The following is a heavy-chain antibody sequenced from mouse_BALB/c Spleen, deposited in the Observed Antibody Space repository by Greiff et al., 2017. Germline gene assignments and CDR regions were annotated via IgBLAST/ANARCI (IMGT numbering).Heavy chain of an antibody. D-gene: IGHD2-2*01. CDR3: ARSGYYGYDGYAMDY. CDR1: GYTFTSYY. CDR2: IYPGNVNT. Sequence: QVQLQQSGPELVKPGASVRISCKASGYTFTSYYIHWVKQRPGQGLEWIGWIYPGNVNTKYNEKFKGKATLTADKSSSTAYMQLSSLTSEDSAVYFCARSGYYGYDGYAMDYWGQGTSVTVSS. V-gene: IGHV1S56*01. J-gene: IGHJ4*01.